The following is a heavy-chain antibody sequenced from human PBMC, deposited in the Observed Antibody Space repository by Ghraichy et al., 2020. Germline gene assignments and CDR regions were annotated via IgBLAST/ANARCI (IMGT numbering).Heavy chain of an antibody. D-gene: IGHD1-26*01. CDR1: GGSISSNY. J-gene: IGHJ4*02. CDR3: ARGTRSYYEDY. Sequence: SETLSLTCTVSGGSISSNYWSWIRQPPGKGLEWIGYIYYSGSTNYNPSLKSRVTISVDTSKNQFSLKLSSVTAADTAVYYCARGTRSYYEDYWGQGALVTVSS. V-gene: IGHV4-59*01. CDR2: IYYSGST.